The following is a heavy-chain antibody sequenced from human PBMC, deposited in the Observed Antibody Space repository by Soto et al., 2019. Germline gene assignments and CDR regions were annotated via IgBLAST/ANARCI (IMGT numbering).Heavy chain of an antibody. V-gene: IGHV3-74*01. CDR3: ASSLPRRGYSYGVDSFDI. Sequence: PGGSLRLSCAASGFTFSSYWMHWVRQAPGKGLVWVSRINSDGSSTSYADSVKGRFTISRDNAKNTLYLQMNSLRAEDTAVYYCASSLPRRGYSYGVDSFDIWGQGTMVTVSS. CDR1: GFTFSSYW. CDR2: INSDGSST. D-gene: IGHD5-18*01. J-gene: IGHJ3*02.